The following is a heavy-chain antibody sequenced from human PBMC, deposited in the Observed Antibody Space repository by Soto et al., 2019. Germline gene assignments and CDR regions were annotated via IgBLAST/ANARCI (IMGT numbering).Heavy chain of an antibody. D-gene: IGHD4-17*01. CDR3: VSQRTTVPTQAYFDY. CDR2: VYYRGRS. CDR1: GGSVTNSSYY. V-gene: IGHV4-39*01. J-gene: IGHJ4*02. Sequence: KSSETLSLTCTVSGGSVTNSSYYWGWIRQSPGKGLEWIGSVYYRGRSYSKSSVKSRVTISVDTSENRFSLSLNSVTASDTAVYFCVSQRTTVPTQAYFDYWGPGALVTVSS.